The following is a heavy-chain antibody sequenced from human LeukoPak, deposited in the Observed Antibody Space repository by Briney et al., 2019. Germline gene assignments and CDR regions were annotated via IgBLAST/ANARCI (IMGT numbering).Heavy chain of an antibody. V-gene: IGHV4-34*01. D-gene: IGHD1-14*01. J-gene: IGHJ2*01. CDR1: GGSFSGYY. Sequence: PSETLSLTCAVYGGSFSGYYWSWIRQPPGKGLEWIGEINHSGSTNYNPSLKSRVTISVDTSKNQFSLKLSSVTAADTAVYYCARGGRHEGYWYFDLWGRGTLVTVSS. CDR2: INHSGST. CDR3: ARGGRHEGYWYFDL.